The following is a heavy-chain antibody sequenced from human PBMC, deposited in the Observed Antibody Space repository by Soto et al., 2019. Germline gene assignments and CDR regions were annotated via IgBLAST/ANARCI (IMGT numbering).Heavy chain of an antibody. J-gene: IGHJ6*02. D-gene: IGHD3-16*01. CDR2: ISWNSGSI. V-gene: IGHV3-9*01. CDR1: GFTFDDYA. Sequence: GGSLRLSCAASGFTFDDYAMHWVRQAPGKGLEWVSGISWNSGSIGCADSVKGRFTISRDNAKNSLSLQMDSLRAEDTALYYCAKEKGFGGVRKGMDVWGQGTTVTVSS. CDR3: AKEKGFGGVRKGMDV.